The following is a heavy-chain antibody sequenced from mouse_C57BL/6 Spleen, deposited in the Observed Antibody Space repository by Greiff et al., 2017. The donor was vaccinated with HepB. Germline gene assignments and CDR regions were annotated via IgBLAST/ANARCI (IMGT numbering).Heavy chain of an antibody. Sequence: VQLQQPGAELVKPGASVKMSCKASGYTFASYWITWVKQRPGQGLEWIGDIYPGSGSTNYNEKFKSKATLTVDTSSSTAYMQLSSLTSEDSAVYYCARGEDGYYVYFDYWGQGTTLTVSS. D-gene: IGHD2-3*01. CDR1: GYTFASYW. J-gene: IGHJ2*01. CDR3: ARGEDGYYVYFDY. CDR2: IYPGSGST. V-gene: IGHV1-55*01.